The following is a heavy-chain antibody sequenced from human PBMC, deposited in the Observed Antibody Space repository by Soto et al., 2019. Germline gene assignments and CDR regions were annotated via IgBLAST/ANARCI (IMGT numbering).Heavy chain of an antibody. D-gene: IGHD3-9*01. CDR3: ARTEETYNYVLTGMDLYYYYLGMDV. V-gene: IGHV1-3*01. Sequence: ASVKVSCKASGYRFSSYAIQWVRQAPGQRLEWMGWINVGNGNTKYSQKFQDRVTIIRDTSANTAYMEVSSLRSEDTAVYYCARTEETYNYVLTGMDLYYYYLGMDVWGQGTTVTVSS. CDR2: INVGNGNT. CDR1: GYRFSSYA. J-gene: IGHJ6*02.